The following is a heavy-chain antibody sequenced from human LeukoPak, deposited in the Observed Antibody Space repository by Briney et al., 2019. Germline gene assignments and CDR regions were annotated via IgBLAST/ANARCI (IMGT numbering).Heavy chain of an antibody. CDR3: ASGHFGVVRAFDY. Sequence: SETLSLTCTVSSYSIRSDYYWGWIRQPPGKGLEWIASINHSGITYYNPSLKSRVTISVDMSKNQFSLKLTSVTAADTAVYYCASGHFGVVRAFDYWGQGTLVTVSS. V-gene: IGHV4-38-2*02. CDR2: INHSGIT. J-gene: IGHJ4*02. CDR1: SYSIRSDYY. D-gene: IGHD3-3*01.